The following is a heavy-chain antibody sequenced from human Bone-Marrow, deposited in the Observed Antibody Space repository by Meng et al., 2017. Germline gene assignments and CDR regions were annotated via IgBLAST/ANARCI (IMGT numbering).Heavy chain of an antibody. J-gene: IGHJ4*02. CDR1: GGSFSTHT. CDR3: ARGRRNEPLFDY. D-gene: IGHD1-14*01. CDR2: LIAVFDKT. V-gene: IGHV1-69*13. Sequence: QVQVVQSGAEGKKPGSSVKVACKTSGGSFSTHTFSGVRQAPGQGLEWMGGLIAVFDKTKAAPRFQDRVTFTADESTSTAYMELSSLTFDDTAVYFCARGRRNEPLFDYWGQGTLVTVSS.